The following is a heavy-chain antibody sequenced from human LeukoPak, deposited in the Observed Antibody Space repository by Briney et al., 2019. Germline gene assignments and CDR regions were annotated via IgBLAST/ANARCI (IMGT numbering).Heavy chain of an antibody. J-gene: IGHJ4*02. Sequence: GGSLRLSCAASGFTFRSYAMSWVRQAPGKGLEWVSVISGSAGSTYYADSVKGRFTISRDNSKNTLDLQMNSLRAEDTAVYYCAKRSYSHFDYWGQGTLVTVSS. CDR3: AKRSYSHFDY. CDR1: GFTFRSYA. D-gene: IGHD1-26*01. CDR2: ISGSAGST. V-gene: IGHV3-23*01.